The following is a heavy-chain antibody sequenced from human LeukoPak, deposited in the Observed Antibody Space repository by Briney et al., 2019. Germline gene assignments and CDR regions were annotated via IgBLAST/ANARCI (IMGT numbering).Heavy chain of an antibody. Sequence: GASVKVSCKVSGYTLTELSMHWVRQAPGQGLEWMGWINPNSGGTNYAQKFQGRVTMTRDTSISTAYMELSRLRSDDTAVYYCARDPFPLITIFGVVPGYWGQGTLVTVSS. CDR3: ARDPFPLITIFGVVPGY. CDR1: GYTLTELS. D-gene: IGHD3-3*01. V-gene: IGHV1-2*02. J-gene: IGHJ4*02. CDR2: INPNSGGT.